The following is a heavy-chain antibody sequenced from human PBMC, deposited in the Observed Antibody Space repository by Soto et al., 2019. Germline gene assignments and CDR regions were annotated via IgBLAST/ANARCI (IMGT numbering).Heavy chain of an antibody. CDR2: IYYSGST. CDR3: ERKGPTFGLDY. D-gene: IGHD3-3*01. V-gene: IGHV4-39*01. CDR1: GGSISSSSYY. Sequence: SETLSLTCTVSGGSISSSSYYWGWIRQPPGKGLEWIGSIYYSGSTYYNPSLKSRVTISVDTSKNQFSLKLSSVTAADTAVYYCERKGPTFGLDYWGQGNLVTVSS. J-gene: IGHJ4*02.